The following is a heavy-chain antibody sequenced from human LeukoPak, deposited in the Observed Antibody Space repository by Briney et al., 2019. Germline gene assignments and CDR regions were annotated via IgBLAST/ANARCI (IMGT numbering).Heavy chain of an antibody. CDR2: IKQDGSAK. D-gene: IGHD5-12*01. CDR3: ARVEASGYDYGAFDY. CDR1: GFTFNRYW. J-gene: IGHJ4*02. V-gene: IGHV3-7*01. Sequence: GGSLRLSCAASGFTFNRYWVSWVRQAPGKELQWVANIKQDGSAKYYVDSVKGRFTISRDNAKNSLYLQMNSLRAEDTAVYYCARVEASGYDYGAFDYWGQGTLVTVSS.